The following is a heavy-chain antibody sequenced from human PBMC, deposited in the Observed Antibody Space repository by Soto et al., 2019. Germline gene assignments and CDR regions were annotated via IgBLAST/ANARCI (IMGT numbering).Heavy chain of an antibody. CDR2: IYSGGST. CDR1: GFTVSSNY. CDR3: ARDRTNGVWSHDAFDI. Sequence: GGSLRLSCAASGFTVSSNYMSWVRQAPGKGLEWVSVIYSGGSTYYTDSVKGRFTISRDNSKNTLYLQMNSLRAEDTAVYYCARDRTNGVWSHDAFDIWGQGTMVTVSS. J-gene: IGHJ3*02. D-gene: IGHD2-8*01. V-gene: IGHV3-66*01.